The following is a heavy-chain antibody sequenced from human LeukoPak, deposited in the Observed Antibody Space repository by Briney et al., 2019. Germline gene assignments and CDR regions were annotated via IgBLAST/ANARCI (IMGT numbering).Heavy chain of an antibody. CDR3: AKESVLLWFGELLFWLDP. D-gene: IGHD3-10*01. J-gene: IGHJ5*02. CDR2: ISGSGGST. CDR1: GITFSSYG. V-gene: IGHV3-23*01. Sequence: PGGSLRLSCAASGITFSSYGMSWVRQAPGKGLEWVSAISGSGGSTYYADSVKGRFTISRDNSKNTLYLQMNSLRAEDTAVYYCAKESVLLWFGELLFWLDPWGQGTLVTVSS.